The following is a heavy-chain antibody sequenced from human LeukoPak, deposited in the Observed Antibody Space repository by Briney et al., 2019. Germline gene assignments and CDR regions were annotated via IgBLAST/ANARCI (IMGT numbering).Heavy chain of an antibody. V-gene: IGHV4-61*01. D-gene: IGHD6-19*01. Sequence: SETLSLTCTVSGGSISSSSYYWGWIRQPPGKGLEWIGDIYNNGRTNYNPSLKSRVSISVDTSKNQFSLRLTSVTAADTAVYYCARDPGSSGYWYFDLWGRGTLVTVSS. CDR2: IYNNGRT. J-gene: IGHJ2*01. CDR1: GGSISSSSYY. CDR3: ARDPGSSGYWYFDL.